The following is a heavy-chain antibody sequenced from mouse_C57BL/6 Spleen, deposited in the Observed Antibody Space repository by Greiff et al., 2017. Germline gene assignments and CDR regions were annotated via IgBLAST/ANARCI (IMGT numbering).Heavy chain of an antibody. V-gene: IGHV1-80*01. CDR1: GYAFSSYW. CDR3: ARWGYYGSSYRGY. J-gene: IGHJ2*01. Sequence: QVQLQQSGAELVKPGASVKISCKASGYAFSSYWMNWVKQRPGKGLAWIGQIYPGDGDTNYNGKFKGKATLTADKSSSTAYMQLSSLTSEDSAVYFCARWGYYGSSYRGYWGQGTTLTVSS. CDR2: IYPGDGDT. D-gene: IGHD1-1*01.